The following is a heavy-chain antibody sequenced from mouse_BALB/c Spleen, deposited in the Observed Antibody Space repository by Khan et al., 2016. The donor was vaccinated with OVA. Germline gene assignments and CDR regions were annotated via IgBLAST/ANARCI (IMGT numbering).Heavy chain of an antibody. V-gene: IGHV3-2*02. CDR1: GYSITSGYA. CDR3: ARGNYYGHYFDY. D-gene: IGHD1-1*01. J-gene: IGHJ2*01. Sequence: EVQLQESGPGLVKPSQSLSLTCTVTGYSITSGYAWNWIRQFPGNKLEWMGYISYSDVTNYNPSLKSRISITRDTSKNEFFLQLNSVTTEDTATYYHARGNYYGHYFDYWGQGTTLTVSS. CDR2: ISYSDVT.